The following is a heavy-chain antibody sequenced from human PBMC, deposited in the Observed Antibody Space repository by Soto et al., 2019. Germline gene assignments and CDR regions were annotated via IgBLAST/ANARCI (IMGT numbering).Heavy chain of an antibody. CDR1: GGSFSNYA. CDR3: ASDRHHSGFED. CDR2: ITPMFGIA. Sequence: QVHLVQSGAEVKKPGSSVRVSCKASGGSFSNYAVTWVRQAPGQRLEWMGGITPMFGIANYAQKFQGRVTLTADESTGKAYMELSSLRSDDTATYYCASDRHHSGFEDWGQGTLVTVSS. J-gene: IGHJ4*02. V-gene: IGHV1-69*01.